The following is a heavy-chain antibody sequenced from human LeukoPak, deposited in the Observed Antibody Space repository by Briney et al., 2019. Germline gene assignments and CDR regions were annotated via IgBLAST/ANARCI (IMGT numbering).Heavy chain of an antibody. J-gene: IGHJ4*02. Sequence: GGSLRLSCAASGFTFRNYAMHWVRQTPGKGLEWVAVISYDGNNKYYADPVKGRFTISRDNSKNTLYLQVNSLRTEDTAVYYCARDSDADYRSSWFHCGDYWGQSTLVSVS. CDR1: GFTFRNYA. D-gene: IGHD6-13*01. CDR2: ISYDGNNK. V-gene: IGHV3-30*01. CDR3: ARDSDADYRSSWFHCGDY.